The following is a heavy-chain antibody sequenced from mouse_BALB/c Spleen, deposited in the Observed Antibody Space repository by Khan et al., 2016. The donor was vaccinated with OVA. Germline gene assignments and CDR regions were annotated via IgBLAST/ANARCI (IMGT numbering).Heavy chain of an antibody. CDR1: GYTFTSYW. Sequence: QVQLQQSGAELVKPGASVKLSCKTSGYTFTSYWIQWVKQRPGQGLGWIGEIFPGTGTTYYNENFKGKATLTIDTSSSTAYMQLSSLTSEDSAVYFCARGYFGNYGFAYWGQGTLVTVSA. J-gene: IGHJ3*01. CDR3: ARGYFGNYGFAY. D-gene: IGHD2-1*01. V-gene: IGHV1S132*01. CDR2: IFPGTGTT.